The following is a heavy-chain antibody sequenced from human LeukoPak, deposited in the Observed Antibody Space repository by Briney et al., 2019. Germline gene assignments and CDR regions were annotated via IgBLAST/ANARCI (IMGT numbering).Heavy chain of an antibody. CDR3: AREYTALGFDY. D-gene: IGHD5-18*01. CDR1: GLPFNNSG. V-gene: IGHV3-21*01. Sequence: GGVLDLSCAASGLPFNNSGMLGVRRAPGKGLEGVSSISSSSTYIYYAASVKGRLTISRDNAKKSLYLQVNSLRAEDTAVYSCAREYTALGFDYWGQGTLVTVSS. CDR2: ISSSSTYI. J-gene: IGHJ4*02.